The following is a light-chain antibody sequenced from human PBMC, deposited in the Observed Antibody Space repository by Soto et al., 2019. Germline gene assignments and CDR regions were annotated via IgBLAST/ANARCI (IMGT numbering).Light chain of an antibody. J-gene: IGLJ1*01. V-gene: IGLV2-8*01. CDR3: RSYVGMYDCV. CDR2: ESS. Sequence: QSVLTQPPSEAGSPGQSVTISCTGTSTDVGGYNYVSWYQQYPGTAPKLMIYESSKRPSGVPDRFSGSKSGNTASLTVSRLHADDEADYYRRSYVGMYDCVFGTGTKLTVL. CDR1: STDVGGYNY.